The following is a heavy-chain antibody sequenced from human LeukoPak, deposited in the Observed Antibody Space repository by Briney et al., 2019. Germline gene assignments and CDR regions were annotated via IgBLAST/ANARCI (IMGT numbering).Heavy chain of an antibody. CDR1: GGSMRTGLYY. V-gene: IGHV4-61*02. Sequence: SETLSLTCAVPGGSMRTGLYYWNWIRQPAGKGLEWIGRIYPSGNTNYNPSLESRVTISVDRPKNQFSLKLTSVTAADTALYYCARGQYDFWSGYDVNWFDPWGQGTLVTVSS. J-gene: IGHJ5*02. CDR3: ARGQYDFWSGYDVNWFDP. CDR2: IYPSGNT. D-gene: IGHD3-3*01.